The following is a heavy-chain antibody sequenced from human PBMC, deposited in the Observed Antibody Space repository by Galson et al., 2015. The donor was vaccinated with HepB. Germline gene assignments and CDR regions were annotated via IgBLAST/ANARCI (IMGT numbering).Heavy chain of an antibody. CDR2: IGGGGST. J-gene: IGHJ6*02. CDR1: GFTFNSYA. Sequence: SLRLSCAASGFTFNSYAMTWVRQAPGKGLEWVAAIGGGGSTSYAESVKGRFTISRDNSKNMVFLQTYSLRAEDTAVYYCAKGDVWGSAALNYGMDVWGQGTTVTVSS. D-gene: IGHD3-16*01. V-gene: IGHV3-23*01. CDR3: AKGDVWGSAALNYGMDV.